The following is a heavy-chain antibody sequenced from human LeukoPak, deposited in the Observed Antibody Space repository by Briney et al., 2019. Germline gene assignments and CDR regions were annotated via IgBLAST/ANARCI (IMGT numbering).Heavy chain of an antibody. Sequence: GGSLRPSGAAPGFPVSSNYMSWVRQAPGKGLEWVSVIYSVGRTYYAHSVKGRFTISRDNSQNTLYLYMNSLRAEDTAVCYSARAPTSWGQGTLVTVSS. CDR1: GFPVSSNY. CDR2: IYSVGRT. V-gene: IGHV3-66*01. J-gene: IGHJ4*02. CDR3: ARAPTS.